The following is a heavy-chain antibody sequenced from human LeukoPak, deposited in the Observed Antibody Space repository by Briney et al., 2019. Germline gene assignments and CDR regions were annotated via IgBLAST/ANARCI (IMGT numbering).Heavy chain of an antibody. CDR1: GFTFSVFG. V-gene: IGHV3-23*01. Sequence: GGSLRLSCAASGFTFSVFGMSWVRQAPRKGLEWVSDIDDTGGTTYYADSVKGRSTISRDNSKNTLYLQVNSLRAEDTAVYYCAKGAGYRSSGWYFDHWGQGTLVTVSS. D-gene: IGHD6-19*01. CDR3: AKGAGYRSSGWYFDH. J-gene: IGHJ4*02. CDR2: IDDTGGTT.